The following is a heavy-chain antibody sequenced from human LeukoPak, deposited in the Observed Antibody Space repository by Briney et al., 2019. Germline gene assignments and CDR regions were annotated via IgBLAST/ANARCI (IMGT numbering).Heavy chain of an antibody. CDR3: ARADRLGAALLASFDY. CDR1: GFTFSSYS. J-gene: IGHJ4*02. V-gene: IGHV3-21*01. Sequence: GGSLRLSCAASGFTFSSYSMNWVRQAPGKGLEWVSSIIRSSSYIYYADSVKGRFTISRDNAKNSLYLQINSLRADDTAVYYCARADRLGAALLASFDYWGQGTLVTVSS. D-gene: IGHD3-16*01. CDR2: IIRSSSYI.